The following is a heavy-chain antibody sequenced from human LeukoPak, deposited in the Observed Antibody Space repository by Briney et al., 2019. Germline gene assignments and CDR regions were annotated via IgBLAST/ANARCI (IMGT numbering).Heavy chain of an antibody. CDR1: GGSISSYY. CDR2: IYYSGSN. J-gene: IGHJ4*02. Sequence: SSETLSLTCTVSGGSISSYYWSWIQQPPGKGLEWIWYIYYSGSNNYNPPLKTRHTLSIHTSKNQFSLKLSSVTAADRGVYCCVRARYESSGYVSLFDYWGQGTLVTVSS. V-gene: IGHV4-59*12. D-gene: IGHD3-22*01. CDR3: VRARYESSGYVSLFDY.